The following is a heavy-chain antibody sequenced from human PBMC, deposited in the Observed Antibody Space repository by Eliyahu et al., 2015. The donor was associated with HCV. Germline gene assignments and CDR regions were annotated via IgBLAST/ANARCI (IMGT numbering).Heavy chain of an antibody. CDR3: XRRERWLHDY. CDR2: IDPSDSYT. V-gene: IGHV5-10-1*01. D-gene: IGHD5-24*01. CDR1: GXXFTSYW. Sequence: EVQLVQSGAEXKKPGESXRISCKGSGXXFTSYWXSWVRQMPGKGLEWMGRIDPSDSYTSYSPSFXGHFTISVDKSISTAYLQWSSLKASDTAMYYCXRRERWLHDYWGQGTLVTVSS. J-gene: IGHJ4*02.